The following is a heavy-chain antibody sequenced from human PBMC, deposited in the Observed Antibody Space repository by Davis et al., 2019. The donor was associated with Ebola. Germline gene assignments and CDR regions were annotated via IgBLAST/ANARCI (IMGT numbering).Heavy chain of an antibody. Sequence: GESLKISCAASGFTFSNAWMSWVRQAPGKGLEWVGRIKSKTDGGTTDYAAPVKGRFTISRDDSKNTVYLQMNSLKTEDTAVYFCTTDFAGNYDSSGYYSRFDYWGQGTLVTVSS. D-gene: IGHD3-22*01. CDR3: TTDFAGNYDSSGYYSRFDY. CDR2: IKSKTDGGTT. V-gene: IGHV3-15*01. J-gene: IGHJ4*02. CDR1: GFTFSNAW.